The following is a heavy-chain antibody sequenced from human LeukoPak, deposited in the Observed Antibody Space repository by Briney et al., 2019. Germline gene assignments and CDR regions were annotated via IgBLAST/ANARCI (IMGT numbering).Heavy chain of an antibody. Sequence: SETLSLTCTVSGGSISSSSYYWGWIRQPPGKGLEWIGSINYSGTTYYSPSLKSRVTISVDTSKNQFSLKLSSVTAADTAVYYCARGPPPDLDCWGQGTLVTVSS. CDR1: GGSISSSSYY. CDR3: ARGPPPDLDC. J-gene: IGHJ4*02. V-gene: IGHV4-39*07. CDR2: INYSGTT.